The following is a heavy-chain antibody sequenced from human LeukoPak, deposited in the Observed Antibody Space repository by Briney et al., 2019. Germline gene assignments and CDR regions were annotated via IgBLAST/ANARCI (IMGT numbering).Heavy chain of an antibody. V-gene: IGHV4-39*07. CDR1: GGSISSSSYY. CDR3: ARVYSSSSGNPYYYYYYMDV. J-gene: IGHJ6*03. D-gene: IGHD6-6*01. Sequence: PSETLTLTCTVSGGSISSSSYYWGWIPQPPGKGLQWIGSIYYSGSTYYNPSLKSRVTISVDTSKNQFSLKLSSVTAADTAVYYCARVYSSSSGNPYYYYYYMDVWGKGTTVTVSS. CDR2: IYYSGST.